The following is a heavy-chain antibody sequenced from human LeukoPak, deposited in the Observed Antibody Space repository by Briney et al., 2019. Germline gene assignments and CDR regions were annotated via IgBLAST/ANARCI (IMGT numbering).Heavy chain of an antibody. CDR1: GFTFSNAW. V-gene: IGHV3-15*01. D-gene: IGHD3-10*01. CDR3: TAPAGYGSGNFDY. Sequence: PGGSLRLSCAASGFTFSNAWMSWVRQAPGKGLEWVGRTKSKTDGGTTDYAAPVKGRFTISRDDSKNTLYLQMNSLKTEDTAVYYCTAPAGYGSGNFDYWGQGTLVTVSS. J-gene: IGHJ4*02. CDR2: TKSKTDGGTT.